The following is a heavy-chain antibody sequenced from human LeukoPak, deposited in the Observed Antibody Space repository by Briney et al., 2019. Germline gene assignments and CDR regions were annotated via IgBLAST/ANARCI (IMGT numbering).Heavy chain of an antibody. D-gene: IGHD3-22*01. CDR3: ARIIVVTTHFDY. CDR1: GGSISSGSYF. CDR2: ISYNGST. Sequence: PSETLFLTCTVSGGSISSGSYFWGWIRQPPGKGLEWIGTISYNGSTYYNPSLKSRVTISVDTSKNQFSLNLSSVTAADTAFYYCARIIVVTTHFDYWGQGALVTVSS. J-gene: IGHJ4*02. V-gene: IGHV4-39*01.